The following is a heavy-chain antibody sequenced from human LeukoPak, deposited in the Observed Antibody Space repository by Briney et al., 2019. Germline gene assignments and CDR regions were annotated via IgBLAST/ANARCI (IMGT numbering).Heavy chain of an antibody. V-gene: IGHV3-64D*06. CDR1: GFTSSGYA. CDR3: VRDRVVVTATFDC. J-gene: IGHJ4*02. Sequence: PGGSLRLSCSASGFTSSGYAMHWVRQAPGKGLEYVSGIPSNGGTTYYADSVKGRFTISRDNSKNTLYLQMSSLRAEDTAVYFCVRDRVVVTATFDCWGQGTLVTVSS. D-gene: IGHD2-21*02. CDR2: IPSNGGTT.